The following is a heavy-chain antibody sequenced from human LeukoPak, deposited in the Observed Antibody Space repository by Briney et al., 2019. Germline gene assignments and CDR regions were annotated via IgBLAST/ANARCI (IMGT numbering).Heavy chain of an antibody. CDR3: ARDRDYGDYVLFDY. CDR2: IYYSGST. Sequence: PSGTLSLTCTVSGGSISSSSYYWGWIRQPPGKGLEWIGSIYYSGSTYYNPSLKSRVTISVDTSKNQFSLKLSSVTAADTAVYYCARDRDYGDYVLFDYWGQGTLVTVSS. V-gene: IGHV4-39*07. J-gene: IGHJ4*02. CDR1: GGSISSSSYY. D-gene: IGHD4-17*01.